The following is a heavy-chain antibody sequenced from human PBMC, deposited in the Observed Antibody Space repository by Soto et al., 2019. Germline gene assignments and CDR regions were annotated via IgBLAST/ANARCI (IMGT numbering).Heavy chain of an antibody. V-gene: IGHV4-59*01. D-gene: IGHD2-2*01. J-gene: IGHJ4*02. CDR2: IYFSGIT. CDR3: ARYCIRPSCFPDY. Sequence: SETLSLTFTVSGGSITTYYWSWIRQPPRKGLEWIVYIYFSGITTYNPSLKSRVTISIDTSKKQFSLKLSSVTAADTAFYLGARYCIRPSCFPDYWDQRPLVTVSS. CDR1: GGSITTYY.